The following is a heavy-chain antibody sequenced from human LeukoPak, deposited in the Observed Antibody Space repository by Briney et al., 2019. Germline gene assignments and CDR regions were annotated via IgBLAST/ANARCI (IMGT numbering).Heavy chain of an antibody. V-gene: IGHV4-61*02. CDR2: IYTSGST. Sequence: PSETLSLTCTISGGSISSGSYYWSWIRQPAGKGLEWIGRIYTSGSTNYNPSLKSRVTISVDTSKNQFSLKLSSVTAADTAVYYCARHRSPLESFHHWGQGTLVTVSS. CDR3: ARHRSPLESFHH. D-gene: IGHD3-3*01. CDR1: GGSISSGSYY. J-gene: IGHJ1*01.